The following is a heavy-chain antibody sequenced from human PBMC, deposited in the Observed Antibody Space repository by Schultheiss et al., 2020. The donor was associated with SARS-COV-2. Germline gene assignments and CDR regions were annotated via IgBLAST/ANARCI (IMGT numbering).Heavy chain of an antibody. CDR1: GFTFSSYA. D-gene: IGHD2-15*01. Sequence: GGSLRLSCAASGFTFSSYAMSWVRQAPGKGLEWVSGIGGSGGITYYAVSVRGRFTISRDNSKTTLYLQMNSLRAEDTALYYCTKASHYCGGGTCYLTAFDYWAQGTLVTVSS. CDR2: IGGSGGIT. CDR3: TKASHYCGGGTCYLTAFDY. V-gene: IGHV3-23*01. J-gene: IGHJ4*02.